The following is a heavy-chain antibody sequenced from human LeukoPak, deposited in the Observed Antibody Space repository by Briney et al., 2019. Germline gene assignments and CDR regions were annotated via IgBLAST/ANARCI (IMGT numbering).Heavy chain of an antibody. J-gene: IGHJ6*03. V-gene: IGHV4-39*07. CDR2: IFYTGNT. D-gene: IGHD6-19*01. CDR3: ARDAASSGWHNYYYYMDV. CDR1: DGSISSSNYY. Sequence: SETLSLTCTVSDGSISSSNYYWAWIRQPPGKGLEWIANIFYTGNTYYNPSLKSRVTISVDTSKNQFSLKLSSVTAADTAVYYCARDAASSGWHNYYYYMDVWGKGTTVTVSS.